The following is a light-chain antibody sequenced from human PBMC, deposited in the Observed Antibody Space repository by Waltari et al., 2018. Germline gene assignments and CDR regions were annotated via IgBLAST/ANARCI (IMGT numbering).Light chain of an antibody. Sequence: EIVMTPSTATLSVSPGETATLSCRASQSVSSNLAWYQQKPGQAPRLLIYGASTRATGIPARFSGSGSGTEFTLTISSMQSEDFAVYYCQQYNNWPPLTFGGGTKVEIK. J-gene: IGKJ4*01. CDR3: QQYNNWPPLT. V-gene: IGKV3-15*01. CDR1: QSVSSN. CDR2: GAS.